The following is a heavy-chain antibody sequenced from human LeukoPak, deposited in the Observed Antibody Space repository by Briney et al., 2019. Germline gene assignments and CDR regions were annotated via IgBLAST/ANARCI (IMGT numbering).Heavy chain of an antibody. D-gene: IGHD5-24*01. Sequence: GGSLRLSCAPSGFTVSSNYMSWVRQAPGKGLEWVSVLYSGGTTYYADSVKGRFTISRDNSKNTLYLQMNSLRAEDTAVYYCARPRRDGYNDDFDIWGQGTVVTVSS. J-gene: IGHJ3*02. CDR1: GFTVSSNY. CDR2: LYSGGTT. CDR3: ARPRRDGYNDDFDI. V-gene: IGHV3-53*01.